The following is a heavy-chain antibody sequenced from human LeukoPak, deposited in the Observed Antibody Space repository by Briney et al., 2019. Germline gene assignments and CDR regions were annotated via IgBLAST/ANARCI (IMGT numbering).Heavy chain of an antibody. J-gene: IGHJ4*02. CDR2: ISGNGVNT. CDR3: AKLFSHVVTRDS. D-gene: IGHD4-23*01. V-gene: IGHV3-23*01. CDR1: GFTFSSYA. Sequence: PGGSLRLSCAASGFTFSSYAMSWVRQAPGKGLEWVSAISGNGVNTYYADSVKGRFTISRDNSKSTLYLQMNSLRAEDTAVYYCAKLFSHVVTRDSWGQGTLVTVSS.